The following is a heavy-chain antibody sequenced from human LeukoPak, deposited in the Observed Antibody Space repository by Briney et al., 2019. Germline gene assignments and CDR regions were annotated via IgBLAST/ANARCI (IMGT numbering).Heavy chain of an antibody. CDR1: GGSISRHY. CDR3: AREKSTTGAYDF. J-gene: IGHJ4*02. Sequence: WETLSLTCTVSGGSISRHYWSWIRQPPGKGLEWIGYIYYSGSTNSNPSLRSRVTISVDTSKNQISLKLSSVTAADTAVYYCAREKSTTGAYDFWGQGTLVTVSS. CDR2: IYYSGST. D-gene: IGHD1-1*01. V-gene: IGHV4-59*11.